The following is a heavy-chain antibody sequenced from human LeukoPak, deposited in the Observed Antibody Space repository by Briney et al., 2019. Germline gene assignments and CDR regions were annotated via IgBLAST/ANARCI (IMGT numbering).Heavy chain of an antibody. CDR2: ISYDGSNK. CDR3: AKEGDYGIDY. D-gene: IGHD4-17*01. V-gene: IGHV3-30*18. CDR1: GFTFSGYG. J-gene: IGHJ4*02. Sequence: GRSLRLSCAASGFTFSGYGMHWVRQAPGKGLEWVAVISYDGSNKYYADSVKGRFTISRDNSKNTPYLQMNSLRAEDTAVYYCAKEGDYGIDYWGQGTLVTVSS.